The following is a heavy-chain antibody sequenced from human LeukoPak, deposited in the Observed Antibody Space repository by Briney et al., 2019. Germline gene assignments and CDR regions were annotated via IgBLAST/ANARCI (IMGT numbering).Heavy chain of an antibody. CDR2: ISWNSGSI. CDR3: AKDIEDSSGWYGMDV. CDR1: GFTFDDYA. D-gene: IGHD6-19*01. Sequence: GGSLRLSCAASGFTFDDYAMHWVRQAPGKGLEWVSGISWNSGSIGYADSVKGRFTISRDNAKNSLYLQMNSLRAEDTALYYCAKDIEDSSGWYGMDVWGQGTTVTVSS. V-gene: IGHV3-9*01. J-gene: IGHJ6*02.